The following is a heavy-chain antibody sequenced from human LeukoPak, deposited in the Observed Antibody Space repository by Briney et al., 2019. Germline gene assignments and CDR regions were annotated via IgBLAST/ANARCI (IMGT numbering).Heavy chain of an antibody. Sequence: GGSLRLSCAASGFTFSSYWMHWVRQVPGRGLVWVSRINSDGSSTSYADSVKGRFTISRDNAKNTLYVQMNSLRAEDTAVYYCSTGSGHAFDIWGRGTMVTVS. D-gene: IGHD3-10*01. CDR2: INSDGSST. CDR1: GFTFSSYW. J-gene: IGHJ3*02. CDR3: STGSGHAFDI. V-gene: IGHV3-74*01.